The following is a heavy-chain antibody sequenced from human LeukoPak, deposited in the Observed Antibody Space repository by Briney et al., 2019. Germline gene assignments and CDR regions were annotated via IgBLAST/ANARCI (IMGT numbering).Heavy chain of an antibody. V-gene: IGHV3-7*05. CDR2: IKQDGSEK. CDR1: GFTFRTYY. CDR3: ARGGYYDSSGRNFDY. Sequence: GGSLRLSCAVSGFTFRTYYMSWVCQGPGKGLEWVAKIKQDGSEKYYVDSVKGRFTVSRDNAKNSLYLQMNSLRAEDTAVYYCARGGYYDSSGRNFDYWGQGTLVTVSS. J-gene: IGHJ4*02. D-gene: IGHD3-22*01.